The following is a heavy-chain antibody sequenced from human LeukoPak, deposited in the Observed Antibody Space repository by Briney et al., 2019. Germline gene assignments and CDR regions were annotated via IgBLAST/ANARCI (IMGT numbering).Heavy chain of an antibody. Sequence: SETLSLACAVYGGSFSGYYWSWIRQPPGKVLEWIGEINHSGSTNYNPSLKSRVTISVDTSKNQFSLKLSSVTAADTAVYYCASGGLFWRKPHYWGQGTLVTVSS. CDR3: ASGGLFWRKPHY. D-gene: IGHD3-9*01. V-gene: IGHV4-34*01. CDR2: INHSGST. J-gene: IGHJ4*02. CDR1: GGSFSGYY.